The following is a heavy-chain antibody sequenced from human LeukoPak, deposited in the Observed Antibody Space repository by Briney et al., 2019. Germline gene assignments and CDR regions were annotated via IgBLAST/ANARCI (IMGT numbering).Heavy chain of an antibody. Sequence: GGSLRLSCAASGFTFSSYGMHWVRQAPGKGLEWVAFIRYDGSNKYYADSVKGRFTISRDNSKNTLYLQMNSLRADDTAVYYCARRDGPQYTDDYWGQGTLVTVSS. CDR2: IRYDGSNK. D-gene: IGHD1-1*01. V-gene: IGHV3-30*02. CDR1: GFTFSSYG. J-gene: IGHJ4*02. CDR3: ARRDGPQYTDDY.